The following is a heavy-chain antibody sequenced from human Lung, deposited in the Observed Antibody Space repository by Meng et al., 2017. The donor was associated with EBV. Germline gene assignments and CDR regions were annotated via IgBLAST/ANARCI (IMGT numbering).Heavy chain of an antibody. Sequence: VREWGAGLLKHAETLSLTCAVYGDSISSSSYYWAWIRQPPGKGLEWIGTIYYSGSTSCNPSLKSRVTISVDTSKSQFSLNLSSVTAADTAVYYCARHAHDYIWGSYRYWDYWGQGTLVTVSS. J-gene: IGHJ4*02. CDR3: ARHAHDYIWGSYRYWDY. V-gene: IGHV4-39*01. CDR2: IYYSGST. D-gene: IGHD3-16*02. CDR1: GDSISSSSYY.